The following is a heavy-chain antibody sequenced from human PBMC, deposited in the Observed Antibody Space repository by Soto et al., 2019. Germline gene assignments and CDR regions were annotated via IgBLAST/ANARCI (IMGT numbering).Heavy chain of an antibody. CDR1: GFTFSSYS. D-gene: IGHD4-4*01. V-gene: IGHV3-21*01. CDR2: ISSSGSYI. J-gene: IGHJ4*02. CDR3: ARPIGYTVTRPFDY. Sequence: GGSLRLSCAASGFTFSSYSMNWVRQAPGKGLEWVSSISSSGSYIYYADSVKGRFTISRDNAKNSLYLKMNSLRAEDTAVYYCARPIGYTVTRPFDYWGQGTLVTVSS.